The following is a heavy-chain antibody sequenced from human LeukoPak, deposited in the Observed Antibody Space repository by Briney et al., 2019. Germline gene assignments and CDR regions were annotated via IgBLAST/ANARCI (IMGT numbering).Heavy chain of an antibody. D-gene: IGHD2-2*01. CDR3: AAMRACSSTTYNPFDK. Sequence: AGGPLRLSCEASGFIFSTYDMNWVRQAPGKGLEWVSLITTGSHYIYYADSVKGRFTISRDNAKSSLFLQMNSLRADDTAVYYFAAMRACSSTTYNPFDKWGQGTLVTVSS. CDR2: ITTGSHYI. V-gene: IGHV3-21*01. J-gene: IGHJ4*02. CDR1: GFIFSTYD.